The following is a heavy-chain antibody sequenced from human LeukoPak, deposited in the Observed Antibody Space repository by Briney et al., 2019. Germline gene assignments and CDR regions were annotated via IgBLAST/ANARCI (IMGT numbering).Heavy chain of an antibody. J-gene: IGHJ4*02. V-gene: IGHV3-7*01. Sequence: SGGSLRFSCAASGFTFSNYYMRWIRQAPGKGLEWVANINEDGSNKWHLGSVKGRFTVSRDNARNSLYLQMNSLRAEDTAVYYCTRVIVAVPGYFDYFDFWGQGALVTVSS. D-gene: IGHD6-19*01. CDR2: INEDGSNK. CDR1: GFTFSNYY. CDR3: TRVIVAVPGYFDYFDF.